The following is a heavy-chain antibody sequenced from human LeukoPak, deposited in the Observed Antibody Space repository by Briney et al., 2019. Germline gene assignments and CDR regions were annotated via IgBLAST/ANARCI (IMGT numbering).Heavy chain of an antibody. Sequence: PSETLSLTCTVSGGSISSSSYYWGWIRQPPGKGLEWIGSIYYSGSTYYNPPLKSRVTISVDTSKNQFSLKLSSVTAADTAVYYCARLGSGSPGDYWGQGTLVTVSS. CDR3: ARLGSGSPGDY. D-gene: IGHD3-10*01. CDR2: IYYSGST. CDR1: GGSISSSSYY. J-gene: IGHJ4*02. V-gene: IGHV4-39*01.